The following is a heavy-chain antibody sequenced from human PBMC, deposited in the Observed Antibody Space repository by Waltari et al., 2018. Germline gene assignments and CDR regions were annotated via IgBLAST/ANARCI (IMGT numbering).Heavy chain of an antibody. D-gene: IGHD6-13*01. CDR2: ISYNGGTT. CDR1: GFIFSSYA. V-gene: IGHV3-23*01. J-gene: IGHJ4*02. CDR3: ARDQFGLAAVRALLS. Sequence: EVQLLESGGDLVQPGGSLRLSCTVSGFIFSSYAMTWVRQAPGKGLEWVSGISYNGGTTYYADSVKARFTSSRDNSRNTLFLQMNSLRAEDTAVYYCARDQFGLAAVRALLSWGRGTLVTVSS.